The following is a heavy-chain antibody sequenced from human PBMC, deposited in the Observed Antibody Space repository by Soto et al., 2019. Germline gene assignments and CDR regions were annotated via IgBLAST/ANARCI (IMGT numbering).Heavy chain of an antibody. J-gene: IGHJ4*02. CDR2: IWSDGSHK. V-gene: IGHV3-33*01. CDR1: GFTFSSYG. D-gene: IGHD6-19*01. CDR3: ARDRDYPGIAVAGIDY. Sequence: PGGSLRLSCAASGFTFSSYGMHWVRQAPGKGLEWVAIIWSDGSHKYYADSVKGRFTISRDKSSNTLYLQMSSLRAEDTAVYYCARDRDYPGIAVAGIDYWGQGTLVTVSS.